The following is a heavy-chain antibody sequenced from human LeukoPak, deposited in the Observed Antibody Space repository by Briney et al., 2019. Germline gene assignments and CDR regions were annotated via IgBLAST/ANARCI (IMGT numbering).Heavy chain of an antibody. J-gene: IGHJ4*02. D-gene: IGHD2-21*01. Sequence: PSETLSLTCTVSGYSISSGYYWSWIRQPPGKGLEWIGEINHSGSTNYNPSLKSRVTISVDTSKNQFSLKLSSVTAADTAVYYCARLFVRDYWGQGTLVTVSS. V-gene: IGHV4-38-2*02. CDR3: ARLFVRDY. CDR2: INHSGST. CDR1: GYSISSGYY.